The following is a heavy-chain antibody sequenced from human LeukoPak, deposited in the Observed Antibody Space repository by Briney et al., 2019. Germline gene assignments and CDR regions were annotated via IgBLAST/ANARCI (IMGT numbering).Heavy chain of an antibody. V-gene: IGHV3-23*01. CDR3: AKADYYDSSGYYPLDY. CDR1: GCTFSSYA. Sequence: GGSLRLSCAASGCTFSSYAMSWVRQAPGKGLEWVSAISGSGGSTYYADSVKGRFTISRDNSKNTLYLQMNSLRAEDTAVYYCAKADYYDSSGYYPLDYWGQGTLVTVSS. CDR2: ISGSGGST. J-gene: IGHJ4*02. D-gene: IGHD3-22*01.